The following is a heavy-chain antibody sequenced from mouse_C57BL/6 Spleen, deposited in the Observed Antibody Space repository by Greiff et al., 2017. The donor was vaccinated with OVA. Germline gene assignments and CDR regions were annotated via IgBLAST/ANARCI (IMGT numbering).Heavy chain of an antibody. D-gene: IGHD2-5*01. V-gene: IGHV1-74*01. CDR1: GYTFTSYW. J-gene: IGHJ4*01. Sequence: QVQLKQPGAELVKPGASVKVSCTASGYTFTSYWMHWVKQRPGQGLEWIGRIHPSDSDTNYNQKFKGKATLTVDKSSTTAYMQLSSLTSEDSAVYYCVAYYSNYYAMDYWGQGTSVTVSS. CDR2: IHPSDSDT. CDR3: VAYYSNYYAMDY.